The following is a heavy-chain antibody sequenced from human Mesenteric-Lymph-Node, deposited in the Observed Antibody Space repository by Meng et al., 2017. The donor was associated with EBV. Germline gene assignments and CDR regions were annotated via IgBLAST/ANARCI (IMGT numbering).Heavy chain of an antibody. D-gene: IGHD1-26*01. CDR2: IRWDDDK. J-gene: IGHJ4*02. CDR1: GFSLSTSGMG. Sequence: LQEPGPTQVKPPPTLTLTCTFSGFSLSTSGMGVAWIRQSPGKALEWLALIRWDDDKRYSPSLKSRLTITKDTSKNQVVLTMTNMDPVDTATYYCARRPYSWNFDFWGQGTLVTVSS. CDR3: ARRPYSWNFDF. V-gene: IGHV2-5*02.